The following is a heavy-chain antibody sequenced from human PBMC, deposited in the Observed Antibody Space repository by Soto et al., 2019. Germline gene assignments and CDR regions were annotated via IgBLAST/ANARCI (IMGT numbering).Heavy chain of an antibody. CDR2: INPNSGDT. CDR3: AKGGAIVAAGTRVYLYNAMDV. V-gene: IGHV1-2*02. CDR1: GYTFTGYY. Sequence: QVPLVQSGTEVKRPGDSVKVSCKASGYTFTGYYVHWVRQAPGQGLEWMGWINPNSGDTYLVQRFQGRVTMNRDTSIGTAYMELRGLTSDDTAEYYCAKGGAIVAAGTRVYLYNAMDVWGQGTTVTVSS. D-gene: IGHD1-26*01. J-gene: IGHJ6*02.